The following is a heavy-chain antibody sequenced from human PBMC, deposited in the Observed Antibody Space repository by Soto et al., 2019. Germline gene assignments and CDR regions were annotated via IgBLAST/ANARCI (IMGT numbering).Heavy chain of an antibody. CDR1: GFTFSSYA. J-gene: IGHJ4*02. CDR3: AKRLGIAAAVSSGLDY. D-gene: IGHD6-13*01. V-gene: IGHV3-23*01. Sequence: GGSLRLSCAASGFTFSSYAMSRVRQAPGKGLEWVSAISGSGGSTYYADSVKGRFTISRDNSKNTLYLQMNSLRAEDTAVYYCAKRLGIAAAVSSGLDYWGQGTLVTVSS. CDR2: ISGSGGST.